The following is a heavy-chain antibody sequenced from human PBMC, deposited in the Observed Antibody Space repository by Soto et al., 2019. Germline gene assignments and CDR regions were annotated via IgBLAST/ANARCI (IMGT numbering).Heavy chain of an antibody. CDR2: IIPIFGTA. CDR3: ATDFWSGSGYNWFGP. J-gene: IGHJ5*02. V-gene: IGHV1-69*01. CDR1: GGTFSSYA. Sequence: VKVSFKASGGTFSSYAISWVRQAPGQGLEWMGGIIPIFGTANYAQKFQGRVTITADESTSTAYMELRSLRSEDTAVYYCATDFWSGSGYNWFGPWGQGTLVTVSS. D-gene: IGHD3-3*01.